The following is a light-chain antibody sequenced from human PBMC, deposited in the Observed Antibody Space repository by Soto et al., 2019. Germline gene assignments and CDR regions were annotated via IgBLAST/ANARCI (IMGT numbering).Light chain of an antibody. Sequence: QSVLTQPASVSGSPGQSITISCTGTSSDVGGYNYVSWHQQHPGKAPKLMIYEVSNRPSGVSNRFYGSKSGNTASLTISGLQAEDEADYFCSSYGSTSTRYVFGTGTKLTVL. CDR3: SSYGSTSTRYV. J-gene: IGLJ1*01. V-gene: IGLV2-14*01. CDR1: SSDVGGYNY. CDR2: EVS.